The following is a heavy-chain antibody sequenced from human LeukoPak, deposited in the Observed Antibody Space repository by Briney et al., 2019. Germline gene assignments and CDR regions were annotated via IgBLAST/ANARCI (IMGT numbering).Heavy chain of an antibody. Sequence: GGSLRLSCAASGFTFSSYAMSWVRQAPGKGLEWVSAISGSGGSTYYADSVKGRFTISRDNSKNTLYLQVNSLRAEDTAVYYCAKGPVGGFPEAYYFDYWGQGTPVTVSS. V-gene: IGHV3-23*01. CDR3: AKGPVGGFPEAYYFDY. J-gene: IGHJ4*02. CDR2: ISGSGGST. D-gene: IGHD6-25*01. CDR1: GFTFSSYA.